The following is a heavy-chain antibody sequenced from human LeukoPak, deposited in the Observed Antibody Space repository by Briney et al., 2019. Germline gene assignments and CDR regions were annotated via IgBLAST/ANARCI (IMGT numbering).Heavy chain of an antibody. CDR2: IIPIADIT. D-gene: IGHD3-3*01. CDR3: ARDLPFAYRAFDI. CDR1: GGTFSTYA. V-gene: IGHV1-69*04. J-gene: IGHJ3*02. Sequence: ASVTVSCKVSGGTFSTYAITWVRRAPGQGLEWMSRIIPIADITHYAQKFQGRVTVTADKSTNTAYMELSRLRSEDTAVYYCARDLPFAYRAFDIWGQGTTVAVSS.